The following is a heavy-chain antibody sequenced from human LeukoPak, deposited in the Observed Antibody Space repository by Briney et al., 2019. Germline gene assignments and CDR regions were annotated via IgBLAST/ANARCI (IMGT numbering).Heavy chain of an antibody. D-gene: IGHD2-15*01. V-gene: IGHV3-66*04. J-gene: IGHJ4*02. CDR2: IYSGGNT. CDR3: ARHRRYCSGDNCYSGHDY. CDR1: GSTVSSNY. Sequence: PGGSLRLSCATSGSTVSSNYTNWVRQAPGKGLEWVSSIYSGGNTYYADSVKGRFTISRDNSKNTLYLQMNSLRAEDTGLYYCARHRRYCSGDNCYSGHDYWGQGTLVIVSS.